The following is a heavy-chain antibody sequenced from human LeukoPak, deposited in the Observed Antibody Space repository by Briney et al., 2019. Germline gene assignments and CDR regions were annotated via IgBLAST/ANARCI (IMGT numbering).Heavy chain of an antibody. CDR1: GYRFTSFW. J-gene: IGHJ3*02. CDR2: IYPGDSDA. D-gene: IGHD6-13*01. Sequence: GESLKISCKGSGYRFTSFWIGWVRQTPGKGLEWMGIIYPGDSDARYSPPFQGQVTISADKSISTAYLQWSSLQASDTAMYYCARHIAAAASVFDIWGQGTMVTVSS. CDR3: ARHIAAAASVFDI. V-gene: IGHV5-51*01.